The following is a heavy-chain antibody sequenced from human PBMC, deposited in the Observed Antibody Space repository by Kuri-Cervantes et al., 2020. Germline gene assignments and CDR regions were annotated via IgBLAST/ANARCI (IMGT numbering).Heavy chain of an antibody. D-gene: IGHD1-26*01. CDR2: IWYDGSNK. CDR1: GFTVSSNY. CDR3: ARDPPREGRELLNLPFY. J-gene: IGHJ4*02. V-gene: IGHV3-33*08. Sequence: GESLKISCAASGFTVSSNYMSWVRQAPGKGLEWVAVIWYDGSNKYYADSVKGRFTISRDNSKNTLYLQMNSLRAEDTAVYYCARDPPREGRELLNLPFYWGQGTLVTVSS.